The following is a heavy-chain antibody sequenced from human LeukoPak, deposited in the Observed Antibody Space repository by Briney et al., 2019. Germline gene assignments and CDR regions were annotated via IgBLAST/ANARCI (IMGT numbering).Heavy chain of an antibody. CDR3: AKDQAGG. Sequence: GGSLRLSCTASGFTFSNYGMLWVRQAPGKGLDWVSFIRSDGGEEFYADSVKGRFAISRDNSKNMLYLHMNSLRLEDTAVYYCAKDQAGGWGQGTLVTVSS. J-gene: IGHJ4*02. V-gene: IGHV3-30*02. CDR1: GFTFSNYG. D-gene: IGHD4-23*01. CDR2: IRSDGGEE.